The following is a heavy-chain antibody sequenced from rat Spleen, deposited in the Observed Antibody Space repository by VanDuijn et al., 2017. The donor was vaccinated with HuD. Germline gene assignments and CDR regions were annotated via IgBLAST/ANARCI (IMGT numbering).Heavy chain of an antibody. CDR2: MRYDGDT. V-gene: IGHV2S30*01. D-gene: IGHD1-12*01. CDR3: VRANRESYAHFDY. Sequence: QVQLKESGPGLVQPSQTLSLTCTVSGFSLTGNNVHWVRQPPGKGLEWMGRMRYDGDTYYNSARKSRLSVSRDISMSQVFLRMSSLQTEDTATYYCVRANRESYAHFDYWGQGVVVTVSS. CDR1: GFSLTGNN. J-gene: IGHJ2*01.